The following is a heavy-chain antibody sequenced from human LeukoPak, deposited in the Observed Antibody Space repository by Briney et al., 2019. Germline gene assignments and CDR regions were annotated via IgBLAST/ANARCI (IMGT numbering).Heavy chain of an antibody. D-gene: IGHD5-18*01. CDR1: GGTFSSYA. CDR3: ARVGYSYGFYNWFDP. Sequence: GASVKVPCKASGGTFSSYAISWVRQAPGQGLEWMGGIIPIFGTANYAQKFQGRVTITADESTSTAYMELSSLRSEDTAVYYCARVGYSYGFYNWFDPWGQGTLVTVSS. V-gene: IGHV1-69*13. J-gene: IGHJ5*02. CDR2: IIPIFGTA.